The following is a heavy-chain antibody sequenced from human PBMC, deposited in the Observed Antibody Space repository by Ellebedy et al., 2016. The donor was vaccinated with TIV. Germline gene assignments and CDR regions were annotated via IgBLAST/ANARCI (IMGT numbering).Heavy chain of an antibody. CDR1: GGSINSNY. D-gene: IGHD7-27*01. CDR2: ISYTGTT. V-gene: IGHV4-59*01. Sequence: SETLSLTCTVSGGSINSNYRSWIRQTTGKGLEWLGHISYTGTTNYNPSLKSRVTISGDTSKNQFSLRLSSVTAADTAVYYCARQLGMKRAIWDLWGQGTLVTVSS. CDR3: ARQLGMKRAIWDL. J-gene: IGHJ5*02.